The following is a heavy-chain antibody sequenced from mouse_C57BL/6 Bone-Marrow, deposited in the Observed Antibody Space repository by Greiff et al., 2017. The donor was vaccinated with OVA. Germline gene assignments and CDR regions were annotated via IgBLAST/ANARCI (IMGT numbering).Heavy chain of an antibody. CDR2: INYDGSST. J-gene: IGHJ4*01. Sequence: EVHLVESEGGLVQPGSSMKLSCTASGFTFSDYYMAWVRQVPEKGLEWVANINYDGSSTYYLDSLKSRFIISRDNAKNILYLQMSSLKSEDTATYYCARDGGDGYPYAMDYWGQGTSVTVSS. V-gene: IGHV5-16*01. D-gene: IGHD2-3*01. CDR3: ARDGGDGYPYAMDY. CDR1: GFTFSDYY.